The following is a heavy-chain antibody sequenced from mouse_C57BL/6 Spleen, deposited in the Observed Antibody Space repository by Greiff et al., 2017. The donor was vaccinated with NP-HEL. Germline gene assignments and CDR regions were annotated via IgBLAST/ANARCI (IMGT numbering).Heavy chain of an antibody. V-gene: IGHV7-3*01. CDR2: LRNKANGYTT. J-gene: IGHJ3*01. CDR1: GFTFTDYY. D-gene: IGHD2-1*01. CDR3: ASLYYSAY. Sequence: EVMLVESGGGLVQPGGSLSLSCAASGFTFTDYYMSLVRQPPGKALEWLGFLRNKANGYTTEYSASVKGRFTISRDNSQSIRYLQRNALRAEDSATYYCASLYYSAYWGQGTLVTVSA.